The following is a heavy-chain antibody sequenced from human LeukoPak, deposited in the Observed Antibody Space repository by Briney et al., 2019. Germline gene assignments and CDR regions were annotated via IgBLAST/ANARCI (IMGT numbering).Heavy chain of an antibody. CDR1: GYTFTSYG. D-gene: IGHD2-15*01. CDR2: ISAYNGNT. V-gene: IGHV1-18*01. J-gene: IGHJ4*02. CDR3: ARAKFVRYCSGGSCYRIFDY. Sequence: ASVTVSCKASGYTFTSYGISWVRQAPGQGLEWMGWISAYNGNTNHAQKLQGRVTMTTDTSTSTAYMELRSLRSDDTAVYYCARAKFVRYCSGGSCYRIFDYWGQGTLVTVSS.